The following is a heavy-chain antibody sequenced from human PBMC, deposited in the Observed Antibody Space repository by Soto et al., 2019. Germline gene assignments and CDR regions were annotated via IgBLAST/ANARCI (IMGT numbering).Heavy chain of an antibody. Sequence: QVLLVESGGGVVQPGRSLRLSCAASGSIFRGYGMHWVRQAPGKGLKWVAVIRFDGSNINYADFVMGRFTISRDNSKNTLYLEMNSLRVEDTAVYYCARDGVGATAFWGYLDYWGQGTLVTVSS. D-gene: IGHD2-15*01. CDR3: ARDGVGATAFWGYLDY. V-gene: IGHV3-33*01. CDR2: IRFDGSNI. J-gene: IGHJ4*02. CDR1: GSIFRGYG.